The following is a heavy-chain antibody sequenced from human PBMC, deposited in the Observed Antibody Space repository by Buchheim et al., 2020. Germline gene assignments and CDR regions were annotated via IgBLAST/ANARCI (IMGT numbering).Heavy chain of an antibody. CDR1: GFRFSTW. V-gene: IGHV3-7*01. D-gene: IGHD4/OR15-4a*01. CDR2: LMEDGSEK. CDR3: ASGPGVLRMDV. Sequence: EVQLVDSGGGLVQRGGSLRLSCAASGFRFSTWQSCVRQDPGKGLEWVATLMEDGSEKYYVDAVMDRFTISRDDAKTSMFLQLNSLRVEDTAVYYCASGPGVLRMDVWGQGT. J-gene: IGHJ6*02.